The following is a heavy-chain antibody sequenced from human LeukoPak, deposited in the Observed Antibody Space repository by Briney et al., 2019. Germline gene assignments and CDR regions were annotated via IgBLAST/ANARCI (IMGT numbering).Heavy chain of an antibody. D-gene: IGHD3-16*01. CDR2: IIDSGEST. CDR3: AKLGGQELHNYYVAV. Sequence: VQPGGSLRLSCAGSGFTFSSYAMSWVRQAPGKGLEWVSGIIDSGESTYYANFAKGRFTISRDNSNNTLYLQMNSLRAEDTAVYYCAKLGGQELHNYYVAVCGKGTTVAVSS. J-gene: IGHJ6*03. CDR1: GFTFSSYA. V-gene: IGHV3-23*01.